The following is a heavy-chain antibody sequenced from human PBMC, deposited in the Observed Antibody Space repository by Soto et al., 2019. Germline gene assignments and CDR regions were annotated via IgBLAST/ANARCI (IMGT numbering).Heavy chain of an antibody. CDR2: IYATGTT. CDR3: VRDGTKTLRAWFDP. Sequence: ETLPLAGTVSGASVIGFYWSWVRKSAGKGLEWIGRIYATGTTDYNPSRKSRVMMSVDTSKKQLSLKLRSVTAADTAVYYCVRDGTKTLRAWFDPWGQGISVTVSS. V-gene: IGHV4-4*07. CDR1: GASVIGFY. J-gene: IGHJ5*02. D-gene: IGHD6-13*01.